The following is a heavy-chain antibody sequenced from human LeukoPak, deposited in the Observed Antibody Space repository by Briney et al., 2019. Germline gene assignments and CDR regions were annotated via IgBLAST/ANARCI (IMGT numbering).Heavy chain of an antibody. J-gene: IGHJ4*02. CDR2: ISSSGSTI. D-gene: IGHD6-19*01. CDR3: ASGVAVAGYYFDY. Sequence: GGSLRLSCAASGFTFSSYSMNWVRQAPGKGLEWVSYISSSGSTIYYADSVKGRFTNSRDNAKNSLYLQMNSLRAEDTAVYYCASGVAVAGYYFDYWGQGTLVTVSS. V-gene: IGHV3-48*04. CDR1: GFTFSSYS.